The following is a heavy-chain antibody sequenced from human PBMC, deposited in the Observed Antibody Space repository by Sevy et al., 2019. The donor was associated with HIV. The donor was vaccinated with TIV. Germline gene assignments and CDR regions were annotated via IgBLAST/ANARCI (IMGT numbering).Heavy chain of an antibody. V-gene: IGHV4-39*01. CDR3: ATNTPDISGSYRWFDS. CDR2: VYWSGSP. CDR1: GGSISNSHFY. Sequence: SETLSLSCKVSGGSISNSHFYWGWIRQSPGKGLEWIGSVYWSGSPYYNPSLKTRITISVDTSNNQFSLHLDSVTAADTGIYYCATNTPDISGSYRWFDSWGQGTLVTVSS. D-gene: IGHD3-22*01. J-gene: IGHJ5*01.